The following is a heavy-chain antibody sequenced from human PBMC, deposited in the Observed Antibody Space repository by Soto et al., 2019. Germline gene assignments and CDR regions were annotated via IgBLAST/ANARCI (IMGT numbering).Heavy chain of an antibody. CDR1: GGSISSYY. D-gene: IGHD4-17*01. J-gene: IGHJ6*02. CDR3: ARVRARVDYGDYPYYYGMDV. Sequence: PSETLSLTCTVSGGSISSYYWSGIRQPPGKGLEWIGYIYYSGSTNYNPSLKSRVTISVDTSKNQFSLKLSSVTAADTAVYYCARVRARVDYGDYPYYYGMDVWGQGTTVTVSS. V-gene: IGHV4-59*01. CDR2: IYYSGST.